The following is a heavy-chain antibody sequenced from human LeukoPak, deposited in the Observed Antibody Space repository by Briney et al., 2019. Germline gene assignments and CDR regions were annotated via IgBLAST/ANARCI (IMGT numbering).Heavy chain of an antibody. Sequence: ASVKVSCKASGYTFTGYYMHWVRQAPGQGLEWMGWINLNSGGTNYAQKFQGRVTMTRDTSNSTAYMELSRLRSDDTAVYYCARDQAAAGTGDYWGQGTLVTVSS. V-gene: IGHV1-2*02. D-gene: IGHD6-13*01. J-gene: IGHJ4*02. CDR2: INLNSGGT. CDR3: ARDQAAAGTGDY. CDR1: GYTFTGYY.